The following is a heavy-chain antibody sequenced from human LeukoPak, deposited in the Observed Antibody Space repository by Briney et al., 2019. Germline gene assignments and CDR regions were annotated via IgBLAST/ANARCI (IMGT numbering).Heavy chain of an antibody. J-gene: IGHJ4*02. CDR2: IYSGGST. Sequence: GGSLRLSCAASGFTVSSNYMSWVRQAPGKGLEWVSVIYSGGSTYYADSVKGRFTISRDNSKNTLYLQMNSLRAEDTAVYYCAKVGNNWDFDYWGQGTLVTVSS. D-gene: IGHD1-1*01. V-gene: IGHV3-66*01. CDR3: AKVGNNWDFDY. CDR1: GFTVSSNY.